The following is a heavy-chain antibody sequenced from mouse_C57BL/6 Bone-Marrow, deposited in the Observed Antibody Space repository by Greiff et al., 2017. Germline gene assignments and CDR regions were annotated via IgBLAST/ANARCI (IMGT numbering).Heavy chain of an antibody. V-gene: IGHV15-2*01. D-gene: IGHD1-1*01. CDR2: ILPSIGRT. Sequence: VQLQQSGSELMSPGSSVKLSCKDFDSEVFPIAYMSWVRQKPGHGFEWIGGILPSIGRTIYGEKFEDKATLDADTLSNTAYLELNSLTSEDSAIYYGARGGFITTVVAPSFDYWGQGTTLTVSS. CDR3: ARGGFITTVVAPSFDY. J-gene: IGHJ2*01. CDR1: DSEVFPIAY.